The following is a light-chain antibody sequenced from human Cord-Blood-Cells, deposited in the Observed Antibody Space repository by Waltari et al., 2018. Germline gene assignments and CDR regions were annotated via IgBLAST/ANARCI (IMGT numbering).Light chain of an antibody. J-gene: IGLJ1*01. CDR2: DVS. Sequence: QSALTQPRSVFGSPGQSVTISCTGTSSDVGGYNYVSWYQQHPGKAPKLMIYDVSKRPSGVPDRFSGSKSGNTASLTLSGLQAEDEADYYCCSYAGSYSYVFGTGTKVTVL. CDR1: SSDVGGYNY. CDR3: CSYAGSYSYV. V-gene: IGLV2-11*01.